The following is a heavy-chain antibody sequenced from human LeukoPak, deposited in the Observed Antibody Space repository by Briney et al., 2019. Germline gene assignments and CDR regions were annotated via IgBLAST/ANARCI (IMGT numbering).Heavy chain of an antibody. CDR3: ARDVGASTVTVGYGMDV. CDR2: ISSSSSYI. J-gene: IGHJ6*02. Sequence: KAGGSLRLSCAASGFTFSSYSMNWVRQAPGKGLEWVSSISSSSSYIYYADSVKGRFTISRDNAKNSLYLQMNSLRAEDTAVYYCARDVGASTVTVGYGMDVWGQGTTVTVSS. V-gene: IGHV3-21*01. CDR1: GFTFSSYS. D-gene: IGHD4-17*01.